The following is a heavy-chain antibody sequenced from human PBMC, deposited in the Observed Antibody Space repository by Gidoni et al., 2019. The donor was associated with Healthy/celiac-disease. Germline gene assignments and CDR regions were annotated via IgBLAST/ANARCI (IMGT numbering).Heavy chain of an antibody. CDR3: AKGHSSWLAYFDY. D-gene: IGHD6-13*01. Sequence: QVQLVESGGGVVQPGRSLRLSCAESGFTFSSYGMHWVRQAPGKGLGWVAFIRYDGSNKYYADSVKGRFTISRDNSKNTLYLQMNSLRAEDTAVYYCAKGHSSWLAYFDYWGQGTLVTVSS. J-gene: IGHJ4*02. CDR2: IRYDGSNK. V-gene: IGHV3-30*02. CDR1: GFTFSSYG.